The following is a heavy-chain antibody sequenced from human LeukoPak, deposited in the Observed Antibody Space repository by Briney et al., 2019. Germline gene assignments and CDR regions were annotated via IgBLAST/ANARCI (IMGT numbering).Heavy chain of an antibody. CDR1: GGTFSSYA. CDR2: IIPILGTA. D-gene: IGHD3-22*01. J-gene: IGHJ4*02. CDR3: ARDPKYDSSGYYPL. V-gene: IGHV1-69*05. Sequence: SVTVSCKASGGTFSSYAISWVRHGPRQGLEWMGGIIPILGTANSAQKFQCRVTITTDKSTSTAYRELSRLRSEDTAVYYCARDPKYDSSGYYPLWGQGTLVTVSS.